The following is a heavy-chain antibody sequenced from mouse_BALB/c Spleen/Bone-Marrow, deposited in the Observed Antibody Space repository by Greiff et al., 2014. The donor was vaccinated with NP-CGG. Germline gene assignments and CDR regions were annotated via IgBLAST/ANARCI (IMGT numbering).Heavy chain of an antibody. CDR1: GYTFTSYV. V-gene: IGHV1-14*01. J-gene: IGHJ3*01. D-gene: IGHD2-14*01. CDR2: INPYNDGT. Sequence: VQLQQPGPELVKPGASVKMSCKASGYTFTSYVMHWVKQKPGQGLEWIGYINPYNDGTKYNEKFKGKATLTSDKSSSTAYMELSSLTSKDSAVYYCARSGRYDGFAYWGQGTLVTVSA. CDR3: ARSGRYDGFAY.